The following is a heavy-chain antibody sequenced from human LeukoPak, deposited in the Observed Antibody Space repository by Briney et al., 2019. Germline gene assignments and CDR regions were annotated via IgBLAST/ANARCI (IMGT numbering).Heavy chain of an antibody. CDR3: ARSLNYGDYVVWFDP. J-gene: IGHJ5*02. Sequence: SETLSLTCAVSGGSISSGGYSWSWIRQPPGKGLEWIGYIYHSGSTYYNPSLKSRVTISVDTSKNQFSLKLSSVTAADTAVYYCARSLNYGDYVVWFDPWGQGTLVTVPS. CDR1: GGSISSGGYS. D-gene: IGHD4-17*01. CDR2: IYHSGST. V-gene: IGHV4-30-2*05.